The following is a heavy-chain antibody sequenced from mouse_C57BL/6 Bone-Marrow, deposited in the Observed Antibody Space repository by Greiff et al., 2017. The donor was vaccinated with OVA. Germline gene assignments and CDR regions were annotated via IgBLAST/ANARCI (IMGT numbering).Heavy chain of an antibody. CDR1: GFTFSSYG. CDR2: ISSGGSYT. CDR3: ARHYYGSSYY. D-gene: IGHD1-1*01. J-gene: IGHJ2*01. V-gene: IGHV5-6*01. Sequence: EVMLVESGGDLVKPGGSLKLSCAASGFTFSSYGMSWVRQTPDKRLEWVATISSGGSYTYYPDSVKGRFTISRDNATNTLYLQMSSLESEDTAMYYCARHYYGSSYYWGQGTTLTVSS.